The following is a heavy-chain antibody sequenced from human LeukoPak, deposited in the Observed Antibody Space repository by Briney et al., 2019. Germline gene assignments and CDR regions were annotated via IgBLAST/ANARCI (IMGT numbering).Heavy chain of an antibody. CDR1: GFTFSSYS. J-gene: IGHJ3*02. CDR3: AREVGTPQAFDI. V-gene: IGHV3-74*01. Sequence: GGSLRLSCAASGFTFSSYSMNWVRQAPGEGLVWVSRIKSDGSDTSYADSVRGRFTISRDNAKNSLYLQMNSLKAEDTAIYYCAREVGTPQAFDIWGQGTMVTVSS. D-gene: IGHD1-26*01. CDR2: IKSDGSDT.